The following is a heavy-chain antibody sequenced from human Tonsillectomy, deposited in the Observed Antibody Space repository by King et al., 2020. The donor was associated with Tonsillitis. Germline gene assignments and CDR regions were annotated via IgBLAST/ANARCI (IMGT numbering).Heavy chain of an antibody. CDR1: GGYISSYD. CDR3: ARRRRDCSGGSCYSPSAFDV. CDR2: IYSSGTT. J-gene: IGHJ6*02. V-gene: IGHV4-59*01. D-gene: IGHD2-15*01. Sequence: QLQESGPGLVKPAETLSLTCIVSGGYISSYDWNWLRQSPGKGLEWIGYIYSSGTTNYNPSFKSRVTISGDTSKNHLSLKLSSVTAADTAVYYCARRRRDCSGGSCYSPSAFDVWGQGTTVTVSS.